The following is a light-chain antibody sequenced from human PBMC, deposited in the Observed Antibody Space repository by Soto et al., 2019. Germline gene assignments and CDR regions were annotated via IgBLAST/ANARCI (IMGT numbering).Light chain of an antibody. Sequence: EMVLTQSPGTLSLSPGERATLSCRASQSVSRTSLAWYQQKPGQAPRLLIYGASSRATGIPDRFSGSGSGTDFTLTISRLEPEDFAVYYCHQYGNYGITFGQGTRLEIK. CDR2: GAS. J-gene: IGKJ5*01. CDR1: QSVSRTS. CDR3: HQYGNYGIT. V-gene: IGKV3-20*01.